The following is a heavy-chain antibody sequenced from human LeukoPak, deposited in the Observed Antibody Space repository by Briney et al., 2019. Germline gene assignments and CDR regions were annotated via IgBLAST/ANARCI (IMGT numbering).Heavy chain of an antibody. V-gene: IGHV3-23*01. CDR3: AKDRYNTVMVSFDY. CDR1: GFTFSSYA. J-gene: IGHJ4*02. D-gene: IGHD5-18*01. Sequence: GGSLRLSCAASGFTFSSYAMSWVRQAPGKGLEWVSGISGSGGDTYYADSVKGRFTISRDNSRNTVYLQMHSLRAEDTALYYCAKDRYNTVMVSFDYWGQGTLVTVSS. CDR2: ISGSGGDT.